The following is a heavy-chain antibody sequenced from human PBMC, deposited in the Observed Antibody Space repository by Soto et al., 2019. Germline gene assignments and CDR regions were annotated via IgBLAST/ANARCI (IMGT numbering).Heavy chain of an antibody. V-gene: IGHV3-15*07. CDR1: DFTITNAW. CDR2: IKTKSEGEAT. CDR3: TTGSVEGV. J-gene: IGHJ6*02. Sequence: EVQLVESGGGLVKPGGSLRLSCAASDFTITNAWMNWVRQAPGKGLAWVGRIKTKSEGEATDYAAPLKGRFTISRDDSKNTLFLQMNSLKTEDTAVYYCTTGSVEGVWGQGATVTVSS. D-gene: IGHD2-15*01.